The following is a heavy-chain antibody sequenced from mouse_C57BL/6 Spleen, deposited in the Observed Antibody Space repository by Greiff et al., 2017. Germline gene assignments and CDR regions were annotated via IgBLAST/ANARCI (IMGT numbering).Heavy chain of an antibody. CDR1: GYSFTGYY. CDR2: INPSTGGT. J-gene: IGHJ3*01. CDR3: EGNYDGSSPAFAY. V-gene: IGHV1-42*01. Sequence: VQLQQSGPELVKPGASVKISCKASGYSFTGYYMNWVKQSPEKSLEWIGEINPSTGGTTYNQKFKAKATLTVDKSSSTAYMQLKSLTSEDSAVYYCEGNYDGSSPAFAYWGQGTLVTVSA. D-gene: IGHD1-1*01.